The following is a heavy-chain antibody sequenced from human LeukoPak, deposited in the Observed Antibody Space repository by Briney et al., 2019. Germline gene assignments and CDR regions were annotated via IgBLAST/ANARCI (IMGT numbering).Heavy chain of an antibody. J-gene: IGHJ4*02. CDR1: GFTFSSYA. CDR2: ISYDGSNK. CDR3: AREGPTIFGALGNFDY. V-gene: IGHV3-30-3*01. Sequence: GGSLRLSCAASGFTFSSYAMHWVRQAPGKGLEWVAVISYDGSNKYYADSVKGRFTISRDNSKNTLYLQMNSLRAEDTAVYYCAREGPTIFGALGNFDYWGQGTLVTVSS. D-gene: IGHD3-3*01.